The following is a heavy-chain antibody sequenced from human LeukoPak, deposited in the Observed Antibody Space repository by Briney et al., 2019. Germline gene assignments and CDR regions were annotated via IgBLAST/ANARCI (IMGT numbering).Heavy chain of an antibody. V-gene: IGHV1-18*01. D-gene: IGHD3-22*01. Sequence: ASVKVSCKASGYTFISNGISWVRQAPGQGLEWMGSISGYNGNTNYAQKFQGRVTMTTDTSTSTAYMELSSLRSEDTAVYYCASASSGYYYGYYFDYWGQGTLVTVSS. CDR3: ASASSGYYYGYYFDY. CDR1: GYTFISNG. J-gene: IGHJ4*02. CDR2: ISGYNGNT.